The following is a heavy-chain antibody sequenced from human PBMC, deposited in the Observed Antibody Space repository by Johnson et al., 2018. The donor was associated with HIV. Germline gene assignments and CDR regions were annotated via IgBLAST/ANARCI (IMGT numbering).Heavy chain of an antibody. Sequence: QVQLVESGGGVVQPGRSLRLSCAASGLTFSNYAMHWVRQAPGKGLEWVAVISYDGSNKYYADSVKGRFTISRDNSKNTLYLQMNSLRTEDTAVYYCARERYGSQAIDAFDIWGQGTLVTVSS. J-gene: IGHJ3*02. CDR1: GLTFSNYA. D-gene: IGHD2-15*01. V-gene: IGHV3-30-3*01. CDR2: ISYDGSNK. CDR3: ARERYGSQAIDAFDI.